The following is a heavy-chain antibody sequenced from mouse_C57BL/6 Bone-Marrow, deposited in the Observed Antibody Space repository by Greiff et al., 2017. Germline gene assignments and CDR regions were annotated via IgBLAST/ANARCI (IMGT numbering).Heavy chain of an antibody. CDR3: AREGGYDYDDGVDY. D-gene: IGHD2-4*01. V-gene: IGHV1-69*01. CDR1: GYTFTSYW. CDR2: IDPSDSYT. Sequence: QVQLQQPGAELVMPGASVKLSCKASGYTFTSYWMHWVKQRPGQGLEWIGEIDPSDSYTNYNQKFKGKSTLTVDKSSSTAYMQLSSLTSEDSAVYYCAREGGYDYDDGVDYWGQGTTLTVSS. J-gene: IGHJ2*01.